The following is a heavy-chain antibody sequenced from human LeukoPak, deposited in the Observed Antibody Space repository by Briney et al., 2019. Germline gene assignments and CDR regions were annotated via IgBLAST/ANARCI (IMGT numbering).Heavy chain of an antibody. J-gene: IGHJ6*02. D-gene: IGHD2-15*01. CDR2: ICAYNGNT. CDR3: ARGRTLGYCSGGSCLHDYYYYGMDV. V-gene: IGHV1-18*01. CDR1: GYTFTSYG. Sequence: APVKVSCKASGYTFTSYGISWVRQAPGQGLEWMGWICAYNGNTNYAQKLQGRVTMTTDTSTSTAYMELRSLRSDDTAVYYCARGRTLGYCSGGSCLHDYYYYGMDVWGQGTTVTVSS.